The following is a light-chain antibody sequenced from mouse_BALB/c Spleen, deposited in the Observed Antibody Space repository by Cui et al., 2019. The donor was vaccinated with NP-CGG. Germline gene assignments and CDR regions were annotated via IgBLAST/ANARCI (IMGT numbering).Light chain of an antibody. V-gene: IGLV1*01. CDR1: IGAITTSNY. CDR3: ALWYSNHWV. J-gene: IGLJ1*01. CDR2: GTN. Sequence: QVVLTQESALTTSPGETVTFTCRSSIGAITTSNYANWVQEKPDHLFTGLIGGTNNRAPGVPARFSGSLIGDKAALTITGAQTEDEAIYFCALWYSNHWVFGGGTKLTVL.